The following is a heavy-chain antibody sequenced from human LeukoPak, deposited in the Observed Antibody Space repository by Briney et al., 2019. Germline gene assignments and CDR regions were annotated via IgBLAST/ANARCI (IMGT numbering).Heavy chain of an antibody. V-gene: IGHV3-30*02. CDR1: GFTFSSYG. CDR3: AKDSGYSYGYDN. Sequence: GGSLRLSCAASGFTFSSYGMHWVRQAPGKGLEWVAFIRYDRSNKYYAGSVKGRFTISRDNSKNTLYLQMNSLRAEDTAVYYCAKDSGYSYGYDNWGQGTLVTVSS. CDR2: IRYDRSNK. D-gene: IGHD5-18*01. J-gene: IGHJ4*02.